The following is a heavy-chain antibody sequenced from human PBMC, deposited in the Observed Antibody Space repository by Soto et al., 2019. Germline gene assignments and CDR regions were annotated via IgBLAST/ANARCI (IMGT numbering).Heavy chain of an antibody. CDR3: ARHRGDSGYEFDY. CDR2: IYYSGST. V-gene: IGHV4-30-4*01. D-gene: IGHD5-12*01. J-gene: IGHJ4*02. Sequence: QVQLHESGPGLVKPSQTLSLTCTVSGGSISSGDYYWSWIRQPPGKGLEWIGYIYYSGSTYYNPSLKSRVTISVDTSKNQFSLKLSSVTAADTAVYYCARHRGDSGYEFDYWGQGTLVTVAS. CDR1: GGSISSGDYY.